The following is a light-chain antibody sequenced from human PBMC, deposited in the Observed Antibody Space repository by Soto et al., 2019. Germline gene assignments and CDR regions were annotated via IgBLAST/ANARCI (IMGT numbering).Light chain of an antibody. V-gene: IGKV3-11*01. CDR2: DAS. CDR1: QSVNRY. J-gene: IGKJ1*01. CDR3: QQRDIWPWT. Sequence: EIVLTQSPATLSLSPGERAILSCWASQSVNRYLVWYQQKPGQAPRLLMYDASKRATGIPARFSGSGSGTDFTLTISSLEPEDFAVYYCQQRDIWPWTFGQGTKVDIK.